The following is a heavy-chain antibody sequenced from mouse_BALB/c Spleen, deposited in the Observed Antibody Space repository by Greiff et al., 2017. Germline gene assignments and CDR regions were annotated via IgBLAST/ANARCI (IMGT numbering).Heavy chain of an antibody. CDR3: TRNGYYSYYAMDY. V-gene: IGHV1-5*01. J-gene: IGHJ4*01. CDR1: GYTFTSYW. D-gene: IGHD2-3*01. Sequence: EVQGVESGTVLARPGASVKMSCKASGYTFTSYWMHWVKQRPGQGLEWIGAIYPGNSDTSYNQKFKGKAKLTAVTSTSTAYMELSSLTNEDSAVYYCTRNGYYSYYAMDYWGQGTSVTVSS. CDR2: IYPGNSDT.